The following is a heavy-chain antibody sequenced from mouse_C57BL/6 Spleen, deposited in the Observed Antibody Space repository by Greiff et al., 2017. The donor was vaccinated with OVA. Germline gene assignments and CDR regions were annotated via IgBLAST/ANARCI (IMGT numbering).Heavy chain of an antibody. CDR1: GYAFSSSW. CDR3: AKGDYSNYNFDY. Sequence: VKLQESGPELVKPGASVKISCKASGYAFSSSWMNWVKQRPGKGLEWIGRIYPGDGDTNYNGKFKGKATLTADKSSSTAYMQLSSLTSEDSAVYFCAKGDYSNYNFDYWGQGTTLTVSS. V-gene: IGHV1-82*01. D-gene: IGHD2-5*01. J-gene: IGHJ2*01. CDR2: IYPGDGDT.